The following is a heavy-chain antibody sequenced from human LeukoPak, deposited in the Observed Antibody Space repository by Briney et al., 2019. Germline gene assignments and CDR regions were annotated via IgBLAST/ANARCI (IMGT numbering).Heavy chain of an antibody. CDR1: GGSFSGYY. V-gene: IGHV4-34*01. CDR2: INHSGST. Sequence: SETLSLTCAVYGGSFSGYYWSWIRQPPGKGLEWIGEINHSGSTNYNPSLKSRVTISVDTSKNQFSLKLSSVTAADTAVYYCARGFDLWGQGTLVTVSS. CDR3: ARGFDL. J-gene: IGHJ5*02.